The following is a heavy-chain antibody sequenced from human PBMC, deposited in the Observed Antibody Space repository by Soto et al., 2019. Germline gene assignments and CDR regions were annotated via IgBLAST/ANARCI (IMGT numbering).Heavy chain of an antibody. V-gene: IGHV3-23*01. CDR2: ISGSGGQT. J-gene: IGHJ4*02. Sequence: EVQLLESGGGLVQPGGSLRLSCAASGFSFSSYAMNWARQTPGKGLEWVAGISGSGGQTYYADSVKGRFTSSRDSPKNMVYLEINSLRVDDTAVYYCAHLGCGAFDYWGQGTLVTVSS. CDR1: GFSFSSYA. D-gene: IGHD3-10*01. CDR3: AHLGCGAFDY.